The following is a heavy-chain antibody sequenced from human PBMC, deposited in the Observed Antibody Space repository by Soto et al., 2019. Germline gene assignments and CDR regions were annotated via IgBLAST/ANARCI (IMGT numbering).Heavy chain of an antibody. CDR1: GFTFGDYA. CDR2: IRSKAYGGTT. D-gene: IGHD6-13*01. Sequence: NPGGSLRLSCTASGFTFGDYAMSWFRQAPGKGLEWVGFIRSKAYGGTTEYAASVKGRFTISRDDSKSIAYLQMNSLKTEDTAVYYCTRPYSTYYYYYGMDVWGQGTTVTVSS. V-gene: IGHV3-49*05. J-gene: IGHJ6*02. CDR3: TRPYSTYYYYYGMDV.